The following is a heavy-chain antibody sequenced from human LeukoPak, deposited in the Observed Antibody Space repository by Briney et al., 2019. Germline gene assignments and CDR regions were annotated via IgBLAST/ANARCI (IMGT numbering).Heavy chain of an antibody. CDR3: ARAIDILTGPLFDY. CDR2: ISSSSSYI. CDR1: GFTVSSNY. J-gene: IGHJ4*02. Sequence: GGSLRLSCAASGFTVSSNYMSWVRQAPGKGLEWVSSISSSSSYIYYADSVKGRFTISRDNAKNSLYLQMNSLRAEDTAVYYCARAIDILTGPLFDYWGQGTLVTVSS. V-gene: IGHV3-21*01. D-gene: IGHD3-9*01.